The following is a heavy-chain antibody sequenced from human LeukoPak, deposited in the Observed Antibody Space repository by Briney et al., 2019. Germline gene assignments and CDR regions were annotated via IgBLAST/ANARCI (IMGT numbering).Heavy chain of an antibody. J-gene: IGHJ6*03. Sequence: GGSLRLSCAASGFTFDDYGMSWVRQAPGKGLDWVPGINLNGCNTGYADSVKGRFTISRDNAKNSLYLQMNSLRAEDTAVYYCAEVGIAMIGGVWGKGTTVTLSS. V-gene: IGHV3-20*04. D-gene: IGHD3-10*02. CDR2: INLNGCNT. CDR3: AEVGIAMIGGV. CDR1: GFTFDDYG.